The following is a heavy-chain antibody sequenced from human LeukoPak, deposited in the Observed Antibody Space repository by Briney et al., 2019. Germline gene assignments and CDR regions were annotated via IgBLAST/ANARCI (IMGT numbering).Heavy chain of an antibody. J-gene: IGHJ4*02. CDR2: IYPGDSDT. V-gene: IGHV5-51*01. Sequence: GESLKISCKVSGYSFDSYWIGWVRQVPGKGLEWMGIIYPGDSDTRYSPSFRGQVTISADKSISTAYLRWSSLKASDTAIYYCARTGIGNYYDTAGYYQPPVYWGQGTLVIVSS. CDR3: ARTGIGNYYDTAGYYQPPVY. CDR1: GYSFDSYW. D-gene: IGHD3-22*01.